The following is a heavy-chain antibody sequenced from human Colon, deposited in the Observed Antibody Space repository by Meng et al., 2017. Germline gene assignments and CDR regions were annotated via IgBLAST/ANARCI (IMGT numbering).Heavy chain of an antibody. J-gene: IGHJ4*02. D-gene: IGHD4-23*01. CDR2: IHHGGTT. V-gene: IGHV4-4*02. CDR1: GGSISSNYW. CDR3: ARIDYGGNGIEKYFFDY. Sequence: GRLQGSGPGLWKPSGTLSPTCAGSGGSISSNYWWSWVRQSPKKGLEWIGEIHHGGTTNYNPSLKSRVTISVDTSNNQFSLKLSSVTAADTAVYYCARIDYGGNGIEKYFFDYWGQGTLVTVSS.